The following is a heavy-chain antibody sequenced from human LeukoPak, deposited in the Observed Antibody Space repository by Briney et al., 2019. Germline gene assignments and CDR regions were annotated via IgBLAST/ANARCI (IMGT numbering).Heavy chain of an antibody. CDR1: GFTFDDYA. CDR2: IYSGGST. CDR3: ARGWGYGCFDY. Sequence: PGGSLRLSCEASGFTFDDYAMHWVRQAPGKGLEWVSVIYSGGSTYYADSVKGRFTISRHNSKNTLYLQMNSLRAEDTAVYYCARGWGYGCFDYWGQGTLVTVSS. V-gene: IGHV3-53*04. D-gene: IGHD3-16*01. J-gene: IGHJ4*02.